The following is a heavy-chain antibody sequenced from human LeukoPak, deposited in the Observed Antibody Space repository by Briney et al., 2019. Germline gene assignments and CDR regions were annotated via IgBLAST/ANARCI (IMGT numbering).Heavy chain of an antibody. CDR3: ARDGPLYCSGGSCYSTGVRWFDP. CDR1: GGSISSGGYY. J-gene: IGHJ5*02. D-gene: IGHD2-15*01. V-gene: IGHV4-31*03. CDR2: IYYSGST. Sequence: PSETLSLTCTVSGGSISSGGYYWSWIRQHPGEGLEWIGYIYYSGSTYYNPSLKSRVTISVDTSKNQFSLKLSSVTAADTAVYYCARDGPLYCSGGSCYSTGVRWFDPWGQGTLVTVSS.